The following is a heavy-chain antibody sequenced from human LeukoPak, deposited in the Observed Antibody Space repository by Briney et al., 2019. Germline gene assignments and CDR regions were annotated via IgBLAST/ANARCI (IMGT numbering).Heavy chain of an antibody. J-gene: IGHJ5*02. Sequence: GGSLRLSCAASGFGFSTHPMTWVRQAPGKGLEWVSAISGSGGSTYYADSVKGRFTISRDNSKNTLYLQMNSLRAEDTAVYYCAKDHLLRGNWFDPWGQGTLVTVSS. CDR3: AKDHLLRGNWFDP. V-gene: IGHV3-23*01. CDR1: GFGFSTHP. D-gene: IGHD3-10*01. CDR2: ISGSGGST.